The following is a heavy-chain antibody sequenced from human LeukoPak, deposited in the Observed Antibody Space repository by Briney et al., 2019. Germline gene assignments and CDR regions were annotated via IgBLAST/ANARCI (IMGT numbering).Heavy chain of an antibody. CDR2: IRSKAYGGTT. CDR1: GSTFGDYA. J-gene: IGHJ4*02. CDR3: TRDRSHDSSGYYSGDY. Sequence: TGGSLRLSCTASGSTFGDYAMSWVRQAPGKGLEWVGFIRSKAYGGTTEYAASVKGRFTISRDDSKSIAYLQMNSLKTEDTAVYYCTRDRSHDSSGYYSGDYWGQGTLVTVSS. V-gene: IGHV3-49*04. D-gene: IGHD3-22*01.